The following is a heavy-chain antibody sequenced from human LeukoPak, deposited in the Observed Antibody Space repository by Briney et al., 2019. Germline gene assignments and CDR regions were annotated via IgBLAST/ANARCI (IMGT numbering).Heavy chain of an antibody. J-gene: IGHJ6*02. Sequence: PGGSLRLSCAASGFTFSSYDMHWVRHATGKGLEWVSAICTAGDTYYPGSVKGRFTISRENAKNSLYLQMNSLRAGDTAVYYCARGRNQLLRYYYYGMDVWGQGTTVTVSS. CDR1: GFTFSSYD. CDR3: ARGRNQLLRYYYYGMDV. D-gene: IGHD2-2*01. CDR2: ICTAGDT. V-gene: IGHV3-13*01.